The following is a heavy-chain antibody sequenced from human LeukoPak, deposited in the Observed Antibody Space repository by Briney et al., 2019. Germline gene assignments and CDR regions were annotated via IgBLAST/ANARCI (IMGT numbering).Heavy chain of an antibody. CDR1: GLSFSTYD. CDR3: AKKPATIKFPFDI. Sequence: GGSLRLSCVGPGLSFSTYDMGRVRQTPGKGLEWVSASTTGGYTEDADSVKGRFTISRDNSQNTLFLQMHSLRAEDTAVYYCAKKPATIKFPFDIWGQGTLVTVSP. D-gene: IGHD5-24*01. V-gene: IGHV3-23*01. CDR2: STTGGYT. J-gene: IGHJ4*02.